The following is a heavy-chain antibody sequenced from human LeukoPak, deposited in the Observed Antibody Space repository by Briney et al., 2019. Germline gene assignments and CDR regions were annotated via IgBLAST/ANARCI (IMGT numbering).Heavy chain of an antibody. CDR1: GLAVSGNY. D-gene: IGHD3-9*01. CDR2: IYSGGNT. V-gene: IGHV3-53*01. J-gene: IGHJ4*02. Sequence: GGSLRLSCATSGLAVSGNYMSWVRLAPGKGLEWVSVIYSGGNTYYADSVKGRFTISRDNSKSILYLLMNSLRVDDTAVYYCARGRIVGNTGYYFDNWGQGTLVTVSS. CDR3: ARGRIVGNTGYYFDN.